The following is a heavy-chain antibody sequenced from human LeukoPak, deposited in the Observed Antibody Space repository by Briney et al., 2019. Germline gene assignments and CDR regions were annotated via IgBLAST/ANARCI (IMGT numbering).Heavy chain of an antibody. CDR1: GGTFSSYA. CDR2: IIPIFGTA. CDR3: ARTGGHSSSWLYFDY. J-gene: IGHJ4*02. D-gene: IGHD6-13*01. V-gene: IGHV1-69*01. Sequence: GSSVKVSCKASGGTFSSYAISWVRQAPGQGLEWMGGIIPIFGTANYAQKFQGRVTITADESTSTAYMELSSLRSEDTAVYYCARTGGHSSSWLYFDYWGQGTLVTVSS.